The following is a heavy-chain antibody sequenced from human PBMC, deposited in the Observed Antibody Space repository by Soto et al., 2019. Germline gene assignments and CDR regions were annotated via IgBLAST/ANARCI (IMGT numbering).Heavy chain of an antibody. V-gene: IGHV3-30-3*01. CDR2: ISYDGSNK. Sequence: GGSLRLSCAACGFTFSSYAMHWVRQAPGKGLEWVAVISYDGSNKYYADSVKGRFTISRDNSKNTLYLQMNSLRAEDTAVYYCARDASLIDSSWSPGDYWGQGTLVTVSS. CDR3: ARDASLIDSSWSPGDY. J-gene: IGHJ4*02. CDR1: GFTFSSYA. D-gene: IGHD6-13*01.